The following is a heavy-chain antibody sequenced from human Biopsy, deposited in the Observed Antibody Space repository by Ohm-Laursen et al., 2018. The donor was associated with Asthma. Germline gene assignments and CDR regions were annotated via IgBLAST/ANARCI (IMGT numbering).Heavy chain of an antibody. CDR2: ISFDGSNK. V-gene: IGHV3-30*03. CDR3: ASYEVVTAILPMDV. Sequence: SLRLSCAAFGFSFSRYGMHWVRQAPGKGLEWVAVISFDGSNKYYGDSVKGRFTIARENSKNTVYLQMNSLRAEDTAVYYCASYEVVTAILPMDVWGQGTTVTVSS. J-gene: IGHJ6*02. D-gene: IGHD2-21*02. CDR1: GFSFSRYG.